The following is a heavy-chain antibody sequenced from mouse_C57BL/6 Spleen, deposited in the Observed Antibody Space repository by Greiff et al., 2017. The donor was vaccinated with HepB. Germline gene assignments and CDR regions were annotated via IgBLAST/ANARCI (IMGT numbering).Heavy chain of an antibody. Sequence: DVKLVESGGGLVKPGGSLKLSCAASGFTFSDYGMHWVRQAPEKGLEWVAYISSGSSTIYYADTVKGRFTISRDNAKNTLFLQMTSLRSEDTAMYYCARADYYGSSPMDYWGQGTSVTVSS. CDR3: ARADYYGSSPMDY. CDR1: GFTFSDYG. J-gene: IGHJ4*01. V-gene: IGHV5-17*01. CDR2: ISSGSSTI. D-gene: IGHD1-1*01.